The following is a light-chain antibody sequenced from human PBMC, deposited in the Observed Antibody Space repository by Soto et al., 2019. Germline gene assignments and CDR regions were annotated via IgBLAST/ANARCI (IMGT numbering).Light chain of an antibody. Sequence: QSALTQPASVSGAPGQSSTLSCTGTSSDIGGYDYVSWYQRHPGKAPKPIIYDVNNRPSGVSNRFSGSKSGNTASLTISGLQAEDEADYYCTSYASGSSHVVFGGGTKLTVL. J-gene: IGLJ2*01. CDR2: DVN. V-gene: IGLV2-14*01. CDR1: SSDIGGYDY. CDR3: TSYASGSSHVV.